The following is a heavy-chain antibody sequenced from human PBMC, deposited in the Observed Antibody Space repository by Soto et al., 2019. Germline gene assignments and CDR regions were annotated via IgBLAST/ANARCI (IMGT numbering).Heavy chain of an antibody. Sequence: QVQLQESGPGLVKPSETLSLTCTVSGGSISSYSWSWIRQPPGQGLEWIGYIYDSGSTQYNPSLKSXXTISVDTSKNQFSLKLSSVTAADTAVYYCARLTPVTADFDYWGQGTLVTVSS. J-gene: IGHJ4*02. V-gene: IGHV4-59*08. D-gene: IGHD4-17*01. CDR2: IYDSGST. CDR3: ARLTPVTADFDY. CDR1: GGSISSYS.